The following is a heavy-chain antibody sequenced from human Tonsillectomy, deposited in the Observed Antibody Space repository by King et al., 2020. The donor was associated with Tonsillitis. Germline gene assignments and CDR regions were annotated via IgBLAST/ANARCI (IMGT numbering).Heavy chain of an antibody. J-gene: IGHJ4*02. V-gene: IGHV3-30*04. Sequence: LVQSGGGVVQPGRSLRLSCAASGFTFSSYAMHWVRQAPGKGLEWVAVISYDGSNKYYADSVKGRFTISRDNSKNTLYLQMNSLRAEDTAVYYCARGIGDYFDYWGQGTLVTVSS. CDR2: ISYDGSNK. CDR1: GFTFSSYA. D-gene: IGHD3-10*01. CDR3: ARGIGDYFDY.